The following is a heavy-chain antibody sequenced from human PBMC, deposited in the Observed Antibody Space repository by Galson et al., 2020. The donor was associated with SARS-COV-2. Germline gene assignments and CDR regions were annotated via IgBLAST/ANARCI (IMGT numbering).Heavy chain of an antibody. CDR3: VRDGAEDYFSSGRYFDL. D-gene: IGHD3-22*01. Sequence: GESLRLSCAASGFTFSSHGMHWVRQAPGKGLEWVAIVWSDGSYQYYVDSVKGRFIISRDNSKNTLYLQMTSLRAEDTAVYYCVRDGAEDYFSSGRYFDLWGRGTLVTVSS. V-gene: IGHV3-33*01. CDR2: VWSDGSYQ. J-gene: IGHJ2*01. CDR1: GFTFSSHG.